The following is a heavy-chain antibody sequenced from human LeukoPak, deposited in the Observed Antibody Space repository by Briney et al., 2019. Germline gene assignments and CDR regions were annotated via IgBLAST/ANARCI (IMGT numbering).Heavy chain of an antibody. CDR2: IYSGGST. V-gene: IGHV3-53*01. Sequence: GGSLRPSCAASGFTVSSNYMSWVRQAPGKGLEWVSVIYSGGSTYYADSVKGRFTISRDNSKNTLYLQMNSLRAEDTAVYYCARGEYYYDSSGPYFQHWGQGTLVTVSS. CDR1: GFTVSSNY. D-gene: IGHD3-22*01. CDR3: ARGEYYYDSSGPYFQH. J-gene: IGHJ1*01.